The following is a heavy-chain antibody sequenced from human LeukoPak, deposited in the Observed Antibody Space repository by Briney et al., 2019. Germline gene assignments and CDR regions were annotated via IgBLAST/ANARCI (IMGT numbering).Heavy chain of an antibody. V-gene: IGHV1-18*04. CDR1: GYSFTSYW. D-gene: IGHD3-3*01. J-gene: IGHJ4*02. Sequence: GESLKISCKGSGYSFTSYWIGWVRQAPGQGLEWMGWISAYNGNTNHAQKLQGRVTMTTDTSTSTAYMELRSLRSDDTAVYYCARSYWSGYYRVDYWGQGTLVTVSS. CDR3: ARSYWSGYYRVDY. CDR2: ISAYNGNT.